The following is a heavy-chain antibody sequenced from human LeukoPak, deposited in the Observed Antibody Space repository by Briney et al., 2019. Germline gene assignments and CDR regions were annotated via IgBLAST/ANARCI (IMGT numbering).Heavy chain of an antibody. V-gene: IGHV4-4*02. CDR2: IYHSGST. J-gene: IGHJ4*02. Sequence: SETLSLTCAVSGGSISSSNWWSWVRQPPGKGLEWIGEIYHSGSTNYNPSLKSRVTISVDTSKNQFSLKLSSVTAADTAVYYCATLVGATRCYFDYWGQGTLVTVSS. CDR1: GGSISSSNW. CDR3: ATLVGATRCYFDY. D-gene: IGHD1-26*01.